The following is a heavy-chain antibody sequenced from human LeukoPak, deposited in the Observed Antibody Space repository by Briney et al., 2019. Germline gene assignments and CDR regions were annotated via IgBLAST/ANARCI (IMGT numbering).Heavy chain of an antibody. Sequence: GGSLRLSCAASGFTFSSYWMSWVRQAPGKGLEWVANIKQDGSETYYVDSVKGRFTISRDNAKNSLYMQMKSLRAEDTSVYYCERGSGSFDWFDSWGQGTLVTVSS. CDR3: ERGSGSFDWFDS. J-gene: IGHJ5*01. CDR2: IKQDGSET. CDR1: GFTFSSYW. D-gene: IGHD3-10*01. V-gene: IGHV3-7*01.